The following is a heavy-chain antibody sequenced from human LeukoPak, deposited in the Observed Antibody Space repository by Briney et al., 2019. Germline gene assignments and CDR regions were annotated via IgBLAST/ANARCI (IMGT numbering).Heavy chain of an antibody. V-gene: IGHV3-48*03. Sequence: QPGRSLRLSCAASGFTFSSSEMNWVRQAPGKGLEWLSYINSGGSTIYYADSVKGRNTNSRDNAKNSLYLQMHSLRAEDTAVYYCARGDSCPTYWGQGALVAVAS. D-gene: IGHD2-15*01. CDR2: INSGGSTI. J-gene: IGHJ4*02. CDR3: ARGDSCPTY. CDR1: GFTFSSSE.